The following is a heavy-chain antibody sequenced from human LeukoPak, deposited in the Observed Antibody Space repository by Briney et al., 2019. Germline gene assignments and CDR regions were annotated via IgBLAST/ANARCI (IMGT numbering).Heavy chain of an antibody. CDR3: AKAPYVLRYFDWADSDY. Sequence: GGSLRLSCAPSGFTFRSYAMSWVRLAPEEGLEWVSGISGSGGNTYYADSVKGRFTISRDNSKNTLYMQMNILRAEDTAVYYCAKAPYVLRYFDWADSDYWGQGTLATVSS. CDR2: ISGSGGNT. J-gene: IGHJ4*02. CDR1: GFTFRSYA. D-gene: IGHD3-9*01. V-gene: IGHV3-23*01.